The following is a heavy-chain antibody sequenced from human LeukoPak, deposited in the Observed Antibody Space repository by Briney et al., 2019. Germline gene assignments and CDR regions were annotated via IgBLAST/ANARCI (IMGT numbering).Heavy chain of an antibody. Sequence: GASVKVSCKASGYTYSSYFMHWVRQAPGQGLEWMGIINPSDGSTSYARELQGRVTMTRDTSTGTVYMELSGLRSDDTAVYYCARDRRLVRGFDPWGQGTLVTVSS. V-gene: IGHV1-46*01. J-gene: IGHJ5*02. D-gene: IGHD3-10*01. CDR1: GYTYSSYF. CDR2: INPSDGST. CDR3: ARDRRLVRGFDP.